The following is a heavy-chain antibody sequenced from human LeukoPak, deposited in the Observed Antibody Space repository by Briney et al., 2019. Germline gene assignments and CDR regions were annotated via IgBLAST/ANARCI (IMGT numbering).Heavy chain of an antibody. CDR3: ARGSGYCSSTSCYMVEDGYYLDY. CDR1: GGSFSGYY. CDR2: INHSGST. V-gene: IGHV4-34*01. Sequence: SETLSLNCAVYGGSFSGYYWRWIRQPPGKGLEWIGEINHSGSTNYNPSLKSRVTISVDTSKNQFSLKLSSVTAADTAVYYCARGSGYCSSTSCYMVEDGYYLDYWGQGTLVTVSS. D-gene: IGHD2-2*02. J-gene: IGHJ4*02.